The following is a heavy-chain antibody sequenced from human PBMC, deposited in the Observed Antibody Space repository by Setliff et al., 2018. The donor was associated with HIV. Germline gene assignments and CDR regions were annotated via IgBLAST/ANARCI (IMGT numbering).Heavy chain of an antibody. CDR1: GFIFNNFG. Sequence: ASVKVSCKTSGFIFNNFGVTWARQAPGQGLEWVAWISLYNEYKYYAPHFLGRVTMSTDTSTSTVDLELRGLRADDTAIYYCARTQYTTTWPGNYWGQGTLVTVSS. CDR2: ISLYNEYK. V-gene: IGHV1-18*04. CDR3: ARTQYTTTWPGNY. D-gene: IGHD1-1*01. J-gene: IGHJ4*02.